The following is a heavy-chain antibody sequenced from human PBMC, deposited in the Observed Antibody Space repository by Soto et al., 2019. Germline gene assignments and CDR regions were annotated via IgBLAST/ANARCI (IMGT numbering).Heavy chain of an antibody. CDR3: AREGEDIVFTISAGYYYYGMDG. J-gene: IGHJ6*02. CDR1: GFTFSSYA. CDR2: ISYDGSNK. Sequence: GGSLRLSCAASGFTFSSYAMHWVRQAPGKGLEWVAVISYDGSNKYYADSVKGRFTISRDNSKNTLYLQMNSLRAEDTAVYYCAREGEDIVFTISAGYYYYGMDGRAQRTTVTGSS. V-gene: IGHV3-30-3*01. D-gene: IGHD5-12*01.